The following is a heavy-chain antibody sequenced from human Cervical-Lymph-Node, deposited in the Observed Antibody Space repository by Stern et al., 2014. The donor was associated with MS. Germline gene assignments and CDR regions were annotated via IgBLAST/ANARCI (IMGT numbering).Heavy chain of an antibody. Sequence: EVQLVESGAELIRPGESLKISCKGSGYKFSIYWIAWVRQMPGKGLEWMGIIYPGDSEPRYSPSFQGKVTMSADKSTSTAYLQWSSLNASDTAMYFCARQTTAWASDVWGQGTLVTVSS. CDR2: IYPGDSEP. V-gene: IGHV5-51*01. D-gene: IGHD1-14*01. CDR1: GYKFSIYW. J-gene: IGHJ4*02. CDR3: ARQTTAWASDV.